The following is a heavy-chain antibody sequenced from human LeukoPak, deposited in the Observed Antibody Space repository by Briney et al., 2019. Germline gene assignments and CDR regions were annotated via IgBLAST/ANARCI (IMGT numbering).Heavy chain of an antibody. CDR3: AKHQGGTILHAFDI. D-gene: IGHD3-3*01. Sequence: SGGSLRLSCAASGFTFSSYAMSWVRQAPGKGLEWVSAISGSGGSTYYADSVKGRFTISRDNSKNTLYLQMNSLRVEDTAIYYCAKHQGGTILHAFDIWGQGTMVTVSS. J-gene: IGHJ3*02. CDR2: ISGSGGST. CDR1: GFTFSSYA. V-gene: IGHV3-23*01.